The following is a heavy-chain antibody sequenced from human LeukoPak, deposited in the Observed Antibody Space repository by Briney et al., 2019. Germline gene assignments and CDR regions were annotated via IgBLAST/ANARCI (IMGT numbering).Heavy chain of an antibody. J-gene: IGHJ5*02. V-gene: IGHV1-2*02. CDR3: ARSISYRSGDPGHNWFDP. Sequence: ASVKVSCKASGYTFTGYYMHWVRQAPGQGLEWMGWINPNSGGTNYAQKFQGRVTMTRDTSISTAYMELSRLRSDDTAVYYCARSISYRSGDPGHNWFDPWGQGTLVTVSS. CDR1: GYTFTGYY. D-gene: IGHD2-21*02. CDR2: INPNSGGT.